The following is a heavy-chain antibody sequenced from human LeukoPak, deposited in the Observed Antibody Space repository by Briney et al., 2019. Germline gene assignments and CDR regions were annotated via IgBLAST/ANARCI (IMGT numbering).Heavy chain of an antibody. CDR3: AREGYYDILTGSPYYYGMDV. D-gene: IGHD3-9*01. J-gene: IGHJ6*02. Sequence: GGSLRLSCAASGFTFSSYWMSWVRQAPGKGLEWVANIKQDGSEKYYVDSVKGRFTISRDNAKNSLYLQMNSLRAEDTAVYYCAREGYYDILTGSPYYYGMDVWGQGTTVTVSS. V-gene: IGHV3-7*01. CDR2: IKQDGSEK. CDR1: GFTFSSYW.